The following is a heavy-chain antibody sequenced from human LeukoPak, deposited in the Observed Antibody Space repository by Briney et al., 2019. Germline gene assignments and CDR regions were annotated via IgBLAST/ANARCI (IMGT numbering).Heavy chain of an antibody. J-gene: IGHJ4*02. V-gene: IGHV1-2*02. CDR3: ARGDGSYYYDSSGYYPPVD. D-gene: IGHD3-22*01. CDR2: INPNSGGT. CDR1: GYTFTGYY. Sequence: ASVKVSCKASGYTFTGYYMHWVRQAPGQGLEWMGWINPNSGGTNYAQNFQGRVTMNRDTSISTAYMELSRLRSDDTAVYYCARGDGSYYYDSSGYYPPVDWGQGTLVTVSS.